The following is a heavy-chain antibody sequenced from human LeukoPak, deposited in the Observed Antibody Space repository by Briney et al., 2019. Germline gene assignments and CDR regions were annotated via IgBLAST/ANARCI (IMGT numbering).Heavy chain of an antibody. J-gene: IGHJ6*02. CDR3: ARGRYYDSSGYYSYYYYYGMDV. CDR2: IYYSGST. V-gene: IGHV4-59*01. D-gene: IGHD3-22*01. Sequence: SETLSLTCTVSGGSISSYYWSWIRQPAGKGLEWIGYIYYSGSTNYNPSLKSRVTISVDTSKNQFSLKLSSVTAADTAVYYCARGRYYDSSGYYSYYYYYGMDVWGQGTTVTVSS. CDR1: GGSISSYY.